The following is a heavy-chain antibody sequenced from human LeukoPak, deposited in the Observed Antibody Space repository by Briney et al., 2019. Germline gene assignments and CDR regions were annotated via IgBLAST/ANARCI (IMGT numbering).Heavy chain of an antibody. CDR1: GGSISSSSYY. CDR3: ARHSTSYDYVWGSYRYTPSYYFDY. J-gene: IGHJ4*02. Sequence: PSETLSLTCTVSGGSISSSSYYWGWIRQPPGKGLEWTGTFYYSGSTYYNPSLKSRVTVSVDTSKNQFSLNLSSVTAADTAVYYCARHSTSYDYVWGSYRYTPSYYFDYWGQGTLVTVSS. CDR2: FYYSGST. V-gene: IGHV4-39*01. D-gene: IGHD3-16*02.